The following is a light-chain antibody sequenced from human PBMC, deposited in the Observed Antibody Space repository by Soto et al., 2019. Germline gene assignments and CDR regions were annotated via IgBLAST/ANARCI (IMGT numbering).Light chain of an antibody. J-gene: IGKJ2*01. CDR1: QSVSSSY. CDR2: GAS. V-gene: IGKV3-20*01. CDR3: QQYGSSRGYT. Sequence: EIVLTQSPGTLSLSPGERATLSCRASQSVSSSYLAWYQQKPGQALRLLIYGASSRATGIPDRFSGSGSGTDFTLTISRLEPEDFAVYYCQQYGSSRGYTFGQGTKLEIK.